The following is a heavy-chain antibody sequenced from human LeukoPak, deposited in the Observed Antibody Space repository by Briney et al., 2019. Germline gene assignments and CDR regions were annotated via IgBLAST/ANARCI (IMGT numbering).Heavy chain of an antibody. V-gene: IGHV3-53*01. CDR2: LYSGGNT. Sequence: GGSLRLSCAASGFTVSSNYMSWVHQAPGKGLEWVSVLYSGGNTYYTDSVKGRFTISRDNSKNTLYLQMNSLRGEDTAVYYCARVSGFRVYWGQGTLVTVS. CDR3: ARVSGFRVY. CDR1: GFTVSSNY. D-gene: IGHD3-3*01. J-gene: IGHJ4*02.